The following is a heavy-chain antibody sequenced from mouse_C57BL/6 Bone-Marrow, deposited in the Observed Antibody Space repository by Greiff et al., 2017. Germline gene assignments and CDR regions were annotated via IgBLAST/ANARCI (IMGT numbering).Heavy chain of an antibody. Sequence: VKLQQPGAELVKPGASVKLSCKASGYTFTSYWMQWVKQRPGQGLEWIGEIDPSDSYTNYNQKFKGKATLTVDTSSSTAYMQLSSLTSEDSAVYYCARRTTAFDVGGTGTTVTVSS. J-gene: IGHJ1*03. CDR1: GYTFTSYW. CDR2: IDPSDSYT. CDR3: ARRTTAFDV. D-gene: IGHD1-2*01. V-gene: IGHV1-50*01.